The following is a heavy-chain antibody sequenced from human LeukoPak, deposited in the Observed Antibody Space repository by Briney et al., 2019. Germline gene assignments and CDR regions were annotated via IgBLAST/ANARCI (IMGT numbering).Heavy chain of an antibody. Sequence: SETLSLTCAVYGGSFRGYYWSWIRQPPGRGLEWIGEINHSGSTNYNPSLKSRVTISVDTSKNQFSLKLSSVTAADTAVYYCARGEAIAAAEATYYYYYYGMDVWGQGTTVTVSS. CDR3: ARGEAIAAAEATYYYYYYGMDV. J-gene: IGHJ6*02. CDR2: INHSGST. CDR1: GGSFRGYY. D-gene: IGHD6-13*01. V-gene: IGHV4-34*01.